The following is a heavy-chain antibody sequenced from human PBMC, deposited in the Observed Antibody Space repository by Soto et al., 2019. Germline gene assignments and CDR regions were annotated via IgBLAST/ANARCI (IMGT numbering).Heavy chain of an antibody. CDR1: GDSISSGGYY. J-gene: IGHJ5*02. CDR3: ARLPVGEWFDP. CDR2: IYYSGST. D-gene: IGHD2-2*01. V-gene: IGHV4-31*03. Sequence: QVQLQESGPGLVKPSQTLSLTCTVSGDSISSGGYYWSWIRQHPGKGLEWIGYIYYSGSTYYNPSLKSRVTTSVDPSKTQFSLRLRSVTAADTAVYYCARLPVGEWFDPWGQGTLVTVSS.